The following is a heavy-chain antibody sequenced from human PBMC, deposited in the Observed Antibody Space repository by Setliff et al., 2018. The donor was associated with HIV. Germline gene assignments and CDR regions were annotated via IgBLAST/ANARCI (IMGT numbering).Heavy chain of an antibody. J-gene: IGHJ6*03. D-gene: IGHD1-7*01. CDR1: GGTFSSYA. CDR2: IIPIFGTA. V-gene: IGHV1-69*13. Sequence: SVKVSCKASGGTFSSYAISWVRQAPGQGLEWMGGIIPIFGTANYAQKFQGRVTITADESTRTAYMGLSILRSEDTAVYYCARVTTGTYYYSIDVWGKGTTVTVSS. CDR3: ARVTTGTYYYSIDV.